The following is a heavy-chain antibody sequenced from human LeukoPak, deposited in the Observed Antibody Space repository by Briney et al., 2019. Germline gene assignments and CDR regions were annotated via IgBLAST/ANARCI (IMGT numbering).Heavy chain of an antibody. J-gene: IGHJ4*02. Sequence: GGSLRLSCAASGFTFSSYWMSWVRQAPGKGLEWVANIKQDGSEKYYVDSVKGRFTISRDNAKNSLYLQMNSLRAEDTAVYYCARGTGDYEYYFGYWGQGTLVTVSS. V-gene: IGHV3-7*01. CDR3: ARGTGDYEYYFGY. D-gene: IGHD4-17*01. CDR2: IKQDGSEK. CDR1: GFTFSSYW.